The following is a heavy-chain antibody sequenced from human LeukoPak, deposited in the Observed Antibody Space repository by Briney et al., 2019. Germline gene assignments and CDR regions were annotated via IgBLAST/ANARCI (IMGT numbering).Heavy chain of an antibody. V-gene: IGHV1-8*01. CDR3: ARGPSTSSGYYIGY. Sequence: ASVKVSCKASGYTFTSYDINWVRQATGQGLEWMGWMNPNSGNTGYAQKFQGRVTMTRNTSISTAYMELSSLRSEDTAVYYCARGPSTSSGYYIGYWGQGTLVTVSS. CDR1: GYTFTSYD. J-gene: IGHJ4*02. CDR2: MNPNSGNT. D-gene: IGHD3-22*01.